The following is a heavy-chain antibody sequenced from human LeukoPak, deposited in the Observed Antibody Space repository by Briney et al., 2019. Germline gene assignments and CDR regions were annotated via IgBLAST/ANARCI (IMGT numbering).Heavy chain of an antibody. Sequence: GESLKISCKGSGYSFNSYWIGWVRQMPGKGLEWMGIIYPGDSDTRYSPSFQGQVTISGDKSISTAYLQWGSLKASDTAMYYCARQLYSSSSGFDYWGQGTLVTVSS. V-gene: IGHV5-51*01. CDR1: GYSFNSYW. D-gene: IGHD6-6*01. CDR2: IYPGDSDT. CDR3: ARQLYSSSSGFDY. J-gene: IGHJ4*02.